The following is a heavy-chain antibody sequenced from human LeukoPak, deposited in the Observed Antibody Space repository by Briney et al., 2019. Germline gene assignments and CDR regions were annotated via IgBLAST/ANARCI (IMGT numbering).Heavy chain of an antibody. D-gene: IGHD3-22*01. CDR2: IKQDGSEK. V-gene: IGHV3-7*01. Sequence: QPGGSLRLSCAASGFTFSSYWMSWVRQAPGKGLERVANIKQDGSEKYYVDSVKGRFTISRDNAKNSLYLQMNSLRAEDTAVYYCARDRRGYYDSSGYHYGGQGTLVTVSA. CDR3: ARDRRGYYDSSGYHY. CDR1: GFTFSSYW. J-gene: IGHJ4*02.